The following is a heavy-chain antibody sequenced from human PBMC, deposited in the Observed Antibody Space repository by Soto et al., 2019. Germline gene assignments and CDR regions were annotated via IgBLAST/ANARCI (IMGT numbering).Heavy chain of an antibody. CDR1: GGSISSNIYY. J-gene: IGHJ4*02. V-gene: IGHV4-61*01. D-gene: IGHD5-18*01. CDR3: ARDHPHSYGVYYFDY. CDR2: VYSSGST. Sequence: SETLSLTCTVSGGSISSNIYYWSWIRQPPGKGLEWIGYVYSSGSTHYNPSLQSRVTISADTSKNQVSLKVNSVTAADTAVYYCARDHPHSYGVYYFDYWGQGTPVTVSS.